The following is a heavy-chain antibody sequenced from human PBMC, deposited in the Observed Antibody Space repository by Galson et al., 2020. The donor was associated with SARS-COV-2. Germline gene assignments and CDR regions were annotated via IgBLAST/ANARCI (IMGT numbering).Heavy chain of an antibody. Sequence: GGSLSLSCAASGFTFSSSGMHWVRPAPGKGLEWVAITSYDGSNVDYGDSVKGRFTISRDNSKRTLYLQMANLRAEDTAVYFCAKDALVASWHSYNWFDSWGQGTLVTVS. CDR2: TSYDGSNV. CDR3: AKDALVASWHSYNWFDS. CDR1: GFTFSSSG. J-gene: IGHJ5*01. V-gene: IGHV3-30*18. D-gene: IGHD2-2*01.